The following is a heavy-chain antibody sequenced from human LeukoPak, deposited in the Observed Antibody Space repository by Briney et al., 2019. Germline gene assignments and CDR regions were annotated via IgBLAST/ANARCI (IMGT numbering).Heavy chain of an antibody. CDR1: GFTFSNYV. Sequence: GGSLRLSCAASGFTFSNYVMSWVRQAPGKGLEWVSGISGSGESRYYADSVKGRFTISRDNSKNTLYVQVNSLGTEDTAAYYCAKGSYYDSSGSFYFDYWGQGTLVTVSS. CDR3: AKGSYYDSSGSFYFDY. J-gene: IGHJ4*02. D-gene: IGHD3-22*01. V-gene: IGHV3-23*01. CDR2: ISGSGESR.